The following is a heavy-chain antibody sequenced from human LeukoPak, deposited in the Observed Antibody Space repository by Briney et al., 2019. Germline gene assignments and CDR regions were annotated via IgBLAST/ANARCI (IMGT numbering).Heavy chain of an antibody. CDR3: ARDSSPQQQLVTASSLDY. CDR2: IKQDGSEK. J-gene: IGHJ4*02. D-gene: IGHD6-13*01. Sequence: GGSLRLSCAASGFTLSSYWMSWVRQAPGKGLEWVANIKQDGSEKYYVDSVKGRFTISRDNAKNSLYLQMNRLRAEDTAVYYCARDSSPQQQLVTASSLDYWGEGTLVTVSS. CDR1: GFTLSSYW. V-gene: IGHV3-7*01.